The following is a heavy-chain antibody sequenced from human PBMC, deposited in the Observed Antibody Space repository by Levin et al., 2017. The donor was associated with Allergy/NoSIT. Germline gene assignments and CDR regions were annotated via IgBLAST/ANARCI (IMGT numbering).Heavy chain of an antibody. J-gene: IGHJ4*02. CDR1: GFTFSNYW. Sequence: PGGSLRLSCAASGFTFSNYWMHWVRQAPGKGLVWVSRLNSDGSDTKYADFVKGRFTISRDNAKNTLSLQMNSLRDEDTAVYYCVRVGVEMGMASKFDGWGQGTLVTVSS. D-gene: IGHD5-24*01. V-gene: IGHV3-74*01. CDR2: LNSDGSDT. CDR3: VRVGVEMGMASKFDG.